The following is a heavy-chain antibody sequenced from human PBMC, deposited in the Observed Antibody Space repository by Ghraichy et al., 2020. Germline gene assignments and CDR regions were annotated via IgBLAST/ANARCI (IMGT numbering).Heavy chain of an antibody. J-gene: IGHJ6*02. CDR2: INHSGST. Sequence: SETLSLTCAVYGGSFSGYYWSWIRQPPGKGLEWIGEINHSGSTNYNPSLKSRVTISVDTSKNQFSLKLSSVTAADTAVYYCARNGIAAARYYYYYYGMDVWGQGTTVTVSS. CDR3: ARNGIAAARYYYYYYGMDV. D-gene: IGHD6-13*01. V-gene: IGHV4-34*01. CDR1: GGSFSGYY.